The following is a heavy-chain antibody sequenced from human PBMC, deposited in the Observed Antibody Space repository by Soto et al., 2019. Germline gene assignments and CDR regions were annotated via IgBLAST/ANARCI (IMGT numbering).Heavy chain of an antibody. J-gene: IGHJ6*02. V-gene: IGHV3-23*01. Sequence: EVQLLESGGGLVQPGGSLRLSCAASGFTFSSYAMTWVRQAPGKGLECVSVISGSGGTTHYADSVKGRFTISRDNFKNKLYLQMNSLGAEDTAVFYCARYCTSSSCNPAPYAMDVWGQGTTVTVSS. CDR2: ISGSGGTT. CDR3: ARYCTSSSCNPAPYAMDV. D-gene: IGHD2-2*01. CDR1: GFTFSSYA.